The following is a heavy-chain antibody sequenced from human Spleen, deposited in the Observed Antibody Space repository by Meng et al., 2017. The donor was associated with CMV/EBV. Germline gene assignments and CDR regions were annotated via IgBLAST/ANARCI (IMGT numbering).Heavy chain of an antibody. Sequence: LLLQWLSQVLMNPADTQSLSYPDGGSSIACHSYLWHWSRQPPDEWIEWIGNIYYAGDNFYNPTRKRRVTMSVDTSKHQISLNLTSVDAADTAVWYCARHASTVGTDYWGQGTLVTVSS. V-gene: IGHV4-39*07. CDR1: GSSIACHSYL. D-gene: IGHD4-17*01. J-gene: IGHJ4*02. CDR3: ARHASTVGTDY. CDR2: IYYAGDN.